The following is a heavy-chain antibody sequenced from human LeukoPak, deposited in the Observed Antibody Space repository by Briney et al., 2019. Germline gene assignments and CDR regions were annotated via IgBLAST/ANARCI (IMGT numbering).Heavy chain of an antibody. D-gene: IGHD3-9*01. Sequence: GGSQRLSCAASGFTFSSYAMSWVRQAPGKGLEWVSAISGSGGGTYYADSVKGRFTISRDNSKNTLYLQMNSLRAEDTAVYYCAKLDCDILTGPLTQWGQGPLVTVSS. V-gene: IGHV3-23*01. CDR1: GFTFSSYA. CDR2: ISGSGGGT. CDR3: AKLDCDILTGPLTQ. J-gene: IGHJ4*02.